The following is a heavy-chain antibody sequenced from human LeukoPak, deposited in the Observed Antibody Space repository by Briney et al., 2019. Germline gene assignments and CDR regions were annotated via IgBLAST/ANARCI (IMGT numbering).Heavy chain of an antibody. CDR3: ARDPYSGNYGNDHYYYMDV. V-gene: IGHV3-21*01. Sequence: GGSLRLSCAASGFTFSSFSMNWVRQAPGKAMEWVSSITSSGTHIFYADSVRGRFTISRDNAKNSLYLQMDSLGPDDTAVYYCARDPYSGNYGNDHYYYMDVWGKGTTVTISS. CDR2: ITSSGTHI. J-gene: IGHJ6*03. D-gene: IGHD1-26*01. CDR1: GFTFSSFS.